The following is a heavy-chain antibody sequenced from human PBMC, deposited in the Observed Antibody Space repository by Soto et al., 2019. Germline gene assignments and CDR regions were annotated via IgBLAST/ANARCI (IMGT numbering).Heavy chain of an antibody. CDR2: ISYDGSNK. J-gene: IGHJ4*02. CDR3: AKDFPGIAVAGTIDPVTDY. Sequence: PGGSLRLSCAASGFTFSSYGMHWVRQAPGKGLEWVAVISYDGSNKYYADSVKGRFTISRDNSKNTLYLQMNSLRAEDTAVYYCAKDFPGIAVAGTIDPVTDYWGQGTLVTVSS. V-gene: IGHV3-30*18. D-gene: IGHD6-19*01. CDR1: GFTFSSYG.